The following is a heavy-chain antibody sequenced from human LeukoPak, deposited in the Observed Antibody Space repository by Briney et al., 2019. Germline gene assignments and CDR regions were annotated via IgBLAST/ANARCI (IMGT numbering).Heavy chain of an antibody. V-gene: IGHV3-15*01. J-gene: IGHJ4*02. CDR1: GFPFSDVW. CDR3: TTDWYYYDSSGYYPIF. CDR2: IKSKTDGGTA. Sequence: GGSLRLSCAASGFPFSDVWMSWVCQAPGKGLEWVGRIKSKTDGGTAYYAAPVKGRFTFSRDDSKNTLYLQMNSLNTEDTAVYYCTTDWYYYDSSGYYPIFWGQGTLVTVSS. D-gene: IGHD3-22*01.